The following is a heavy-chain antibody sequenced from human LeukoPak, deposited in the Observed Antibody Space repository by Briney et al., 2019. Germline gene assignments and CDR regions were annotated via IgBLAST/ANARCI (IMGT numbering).Heavy chain of an antibody. CDR3: ARGKNDILAGYRSGFFDY. V-gene: IGHV1-46*01. CDR1: GYTFTSYY. Sequence: ASVKVSCKASGYTFTSYYMHWVRQAPGQGLEWMGIINPSGGSTSYAQKFQGRVTMTRDTSTSTVYMELSSLRSEDTAVYYRARGKNDILAGYRSGFFDYWGQGTLVTVSS. J-gene: IGHJ4*02. D-gene: IGHD3-9*01. CDR2: INPSGGST.